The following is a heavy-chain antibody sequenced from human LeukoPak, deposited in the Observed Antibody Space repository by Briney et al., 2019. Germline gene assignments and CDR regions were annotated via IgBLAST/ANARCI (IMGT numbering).Heavy chain of an antibody. D-gene: IGHD1-26*01. Sequence: PGGSLRLSCAASGFTFSSYAMHWVRQAPGKGLEYVSAISSNGGSTYYANSVKGRFTISRDNSKNTLYLQMGSLRAEDMAVYYCARGRADSGNRGNAFHIWGQGTMVTVSS. CDR2: ISSNGGST. CDR1: GFTFSSYA. V-gene: IGHV3-64*01. J-gene: IGHJ3*02. CDR3: ARGRADSGNRGNAFHI.